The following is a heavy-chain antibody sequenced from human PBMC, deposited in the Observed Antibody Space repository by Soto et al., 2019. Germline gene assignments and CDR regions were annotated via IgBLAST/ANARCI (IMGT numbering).Heavy chain of an antibody. CDR1: GITLRTYW. CDR2: INQDGSEK. CDR3: ARGIYNTNSS. J-gene: IGHJ5*02. Sequence: EVQLVESGGGLVQPGGSLRLSCAASGITLRTYWMTWVRQAPGKGLEWVANINQDGSEKYYVDSVKGRFTISRDNAKNSLYLQMDSLRAEDTAVYYCARGIYNTNSSWGQGTLVTVSS. V-gene: IGHV3-7*05. D-gene: IGHD1-20*01.